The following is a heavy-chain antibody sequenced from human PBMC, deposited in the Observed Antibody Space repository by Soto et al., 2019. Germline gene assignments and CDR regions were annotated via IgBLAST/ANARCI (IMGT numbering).Heavy chain of an antibody. CDR3: ARGPKPAASYYFDY. J-gene: IGHJ4*02. D-gene: IGHD2-2*01. CDR1: GGSFSGYY. Sequence: PSETLSLTCAVYGGSFSGYYWSWIRQPPGKGLEWIGEINHIGSTNYNPSLKSRVTISVDTSKNQFSLKLSSVTAADTAVYYCARGPKPAASYYFDYWGQGTLVTVSS. CDR2: INHIGST. V-gene: IGHV4-34*01.